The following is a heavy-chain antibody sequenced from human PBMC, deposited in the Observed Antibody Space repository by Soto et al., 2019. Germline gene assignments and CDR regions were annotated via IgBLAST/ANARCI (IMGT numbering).Heavy chain of an antibody. D-gene: IGHD5-18*01. CDR3: AKVSRGYNYSPGENNWFDP. CDR1: GFNFYSYG. Sequence: QVQLVESGGGVVQPGRSLRLSCAASGFNFYSYGMHWVRQAPGKGLEWMAVISYDGSDKYYADSVRGRFTISRDNSKNTVYLQMNSLRGEDTAVYYCAKVSRGYNYSPGENNWFDPWGQGTLVTVSS. CDR2: ISYDGSDK. J-gene: IGHJ5*02. V-gene: IGHV3-30*18.